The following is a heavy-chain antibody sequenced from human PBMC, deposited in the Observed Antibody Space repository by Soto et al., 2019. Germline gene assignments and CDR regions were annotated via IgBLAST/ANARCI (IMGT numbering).Heavy chain of an antibody. CDR3: ARSHYGDYGWRTFDI. J-gene: IGHJ3*02. CDR2: ISSSSSTI. CDR1: GFTFSSYS. D-gene: IGHD4-17*01. V-gene: IGHV3-48*02. Sequence: EGSLRLSCAASGFTFSSYSMNWVRQAPGKGLEWVSYISSSSSTIYYADSVKGRFTISRDNAKNSLYLQMNSLRDEDTAVYYCARSHYGDYGWRTFDIWGQGTMVTVSS.